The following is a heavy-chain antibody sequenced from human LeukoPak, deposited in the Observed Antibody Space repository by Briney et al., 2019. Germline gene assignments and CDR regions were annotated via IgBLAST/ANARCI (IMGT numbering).Heavy chain of an antibody. Sequence: SETLSLTCTVSGGSINTRSYFWGWIRQPPGKGLEWIGSISSSGGTYYNPSLRSRVTISVDTSKNYFSLNLTSMTAADTAVYYCARGPDDGAGWSAPGGKEPLVTVS. CDR1: GGSINTRSYF. V-gene: IGHV4-39*02. CDR2: ISSSGGT. CDR3: ARGPDDGAGWSAP. D-gene: IGHD1-1*01. J-gene: IGHJ5*02.